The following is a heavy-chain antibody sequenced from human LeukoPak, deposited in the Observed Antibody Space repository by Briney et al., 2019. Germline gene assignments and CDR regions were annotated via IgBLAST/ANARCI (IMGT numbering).Heavy chain of an antibody. D-gene: IGHD6-13*01. Sequence: SETLSLTCTVSGGSISSSSYYWGWIRQPPGKGLEWIGSIYYSGSTYYNPSLKSRVTISVDTSKNQFSLKLSSVTAADTAVYYCARVSTWAAGTRYFDYWGQGTLVTVSS. J-gene: IGHJ4*02. CDR2: IYYSGST. CDR1: GGSISSSSYY. CDR3: ARVSTWAAGTRYFDY. V-gene: IGHV4-39*07.